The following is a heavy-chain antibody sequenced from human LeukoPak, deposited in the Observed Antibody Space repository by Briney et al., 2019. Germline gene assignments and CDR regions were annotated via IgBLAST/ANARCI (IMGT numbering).Heavy chain of an antibody. Sequence: ASVKVSCKASGYTFTNYYMHWVRQAPGQGLEWMGGIIPIFGTANYAQKFQGRVTITADESTSTAYMELSSLRSEDMAVYYCARGRFLEREYYYGMDVWGQGTTVTVSS. CDR3: ARGRFLEREYYYGMDV. V-gene: IGHV1-69*13. J-gene: IGHJ6*02. D-gene: IGHD3-3*01. CDR2: IIPIFGTA. CDR1: GYTFTNYY.